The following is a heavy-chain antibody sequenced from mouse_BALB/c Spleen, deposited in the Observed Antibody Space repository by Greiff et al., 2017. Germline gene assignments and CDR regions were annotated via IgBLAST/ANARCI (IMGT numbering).Heavy chain of an antibody. V-gene: IGHV7-3*02. CDR1: GFTFTDYY. CDR2: IRNKANGYTT. Sequence: EVKLMESGGGLVQPGGSLRLSCATSGFTFTDYYMSWVRQPPGKALEWLGFIRNKANGYTTEYSASVKGRFTISRDNSQSILYLQMNTLRAEDSATYYCARNYGSSPGFAYWGQGTLVTVSA. CDR3: ARNYGSSPGFAY. J-gene: IGHJ3*01. D-gene: IGHD1-1*01.